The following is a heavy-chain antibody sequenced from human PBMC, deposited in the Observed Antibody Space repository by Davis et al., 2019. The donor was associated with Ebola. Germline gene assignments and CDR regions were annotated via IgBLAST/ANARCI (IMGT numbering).Heavy chain of an antibody. J-gene: IGHJ4*02. V-gene: IGHV1-69*13. CDR2: IIPIFGTA. CDR3: ARGGWELLYGRFDY. D-gene: IGHD1-26*01. Sequence: AASVKVSCRASGYTFTGYYMHWVRQAPGQGLEWMGGIIPIFGTANYAQKFQGRVTITADESTSTAYMELSSLRSEDTAVYYCARGGWELLYGRFDYWGQGTLVTVSS. CDR1: GYTFTGYY.